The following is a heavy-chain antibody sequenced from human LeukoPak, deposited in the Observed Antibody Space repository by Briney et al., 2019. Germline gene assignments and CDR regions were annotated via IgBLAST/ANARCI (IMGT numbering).Heavy chain of an antibody. CDR1: GGSLSTSTYY. CDR2: IYFSGST. Sequence: SETLSLTCAVSGGSLSTSTYYWGWIRHPPGKGLEWIGSIYFSGSTYHNPPLKSRDTISVDTSKNQFSLRLSSVTAADTAVYYCARKRITGTSYDAFDIWGQGTMVTVSS. D-gene: IGHD1-20*01. V-gene: IGHV4-39*07. CDR3: ARKRITGTSYDAFDI. J-gene: IGHJ3*02.